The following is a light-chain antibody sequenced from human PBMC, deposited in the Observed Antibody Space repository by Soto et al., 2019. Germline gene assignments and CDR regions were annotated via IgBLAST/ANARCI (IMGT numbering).Light chain of an antibody. Sequence: EIVMTQSPATLSMSPGERATLSCRASQSVRSNLAWYHQKPGQAPRLLIYGASTRATGIPARFSGSGSGTEFTLTIRRLEPDDFAVYYCQQYGSSPRTFGQGTKVDIK. CDR2: GAS. J-gene: IGKJ1*01. CDR1: QSVRSN. V-gene: IGKV3D-15*01. CDR3: QQYGSSPRT.